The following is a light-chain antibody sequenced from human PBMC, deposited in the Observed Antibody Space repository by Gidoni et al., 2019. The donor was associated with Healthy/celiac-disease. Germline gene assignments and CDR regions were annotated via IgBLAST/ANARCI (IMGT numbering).Light chain of an antibody. Sequence: EIVLTQSPGTLSLSPGERATLSCRASQSVSSSNLAWYQQKPGQAPRLLIYGASSGATGIPDRFRGSGSGTDFTLPISRLEPEDFGVYYCQQYGSSPLTFGGGTKVEI. V-gene: IGKV3-20*01. CDR1: QSVSSSN. J-gene: IGKJ4*01. CDR3: QQYGSSPLT. CDR2: GAS.